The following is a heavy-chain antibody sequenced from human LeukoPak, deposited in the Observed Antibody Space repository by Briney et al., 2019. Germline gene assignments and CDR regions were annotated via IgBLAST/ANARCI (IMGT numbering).Heavy chain of an antibody. CDR3: ASLGKEVSYRAYYLDC. Sequence: SETLSLTCLVSVRSNSTDYWSWIRQPPGKGLEYIAFIHYSGHTNYNPSLKSRVTISIDTSKNQLSLKLSSVTAADTAVYYCASLGKEVSYRAYYLDCWGQGTLVTVSS. J-gene: IGHJ4*02. CDR1: VRSNSTDY. V-gene: IGHV4-59*08. CDR2: IHYSGHT. D-gene: IGHD7-27*01.